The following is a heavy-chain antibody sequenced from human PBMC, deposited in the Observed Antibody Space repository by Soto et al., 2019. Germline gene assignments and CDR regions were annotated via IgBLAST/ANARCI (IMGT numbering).Heavy chain of an antibody. D-gene: IGHD3-10*01. CDR3: ARPNYYGSGSYDPTRYYYYYYGMDV. CDR1: GYTFTSYG. J-gene: IGHJ6*02. V-gene: IGHV1-18*01. CDR2: ISAYNGNT. Sequence: ASVKVSCKASGYTFTSYGISWVRQAPGQGLEWMGWISAYNGNTNYAQKLQGRVTMTTDTSTSTAYMELRSLRSDDTAVYYCARPNYYGSGSYDPTRYYYYYYGMDVWGQGTTVTVSS.